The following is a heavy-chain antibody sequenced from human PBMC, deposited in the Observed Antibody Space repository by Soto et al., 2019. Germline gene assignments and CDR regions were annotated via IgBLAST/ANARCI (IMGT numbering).Heavy chain of an antibody. CDR1: GFTFSTYA. V-gene: IGHV3-23*01. CDR3: AKDKGGRDCSRTCCLYSFDS. CDR2: ISDSGST. Sequence: EVQLLESGGGLVQPGRSLRLSCAASGFTFSTYAMNWVRQAPGKGLEWVSAISDSGSTYYADCVKGRFTISRDNYKNTLYLEMNSLRAEDTAVYYCAKDKGGRDCSRTCCLYSFDSWGQGTLVTVSS. D-gene: IGHD2-2*01. J-gene: IGHJ4*02.